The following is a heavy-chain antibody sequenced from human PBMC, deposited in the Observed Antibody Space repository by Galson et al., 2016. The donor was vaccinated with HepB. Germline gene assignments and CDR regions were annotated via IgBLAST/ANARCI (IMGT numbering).Heavy chain of an antibody. Sequence: SVKVSCKASGHTFSRFAMHWVRQAPGQRLEWMGWINAGFGNTKYSQQFQGRVTITRDTSASTAYMELSSLRSEDTAVYYCARGIAATDYYYYGRGVWGQGTTVTVSS. CDR3: ARGIAATDYYYYGRGV. D-gene: IGHD2-15*01. CDR1: GHTFSRFA. CDR2: INAGFGNT. J-gene: IGHJ6*02. V-gene: IGHV1-3*01.